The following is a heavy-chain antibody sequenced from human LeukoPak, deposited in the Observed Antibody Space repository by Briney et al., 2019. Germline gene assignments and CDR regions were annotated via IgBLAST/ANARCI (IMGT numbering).Heavy chain of an antibody. CDR2: IYWNDDK. CDR3: ARNSGRYYFDY. V-gene: IGHV2-5*01. Sequence: KTSGPTLVKPTQTLTLTCTFSGFSLSTSGVGVGWIRQPPGKALEWLALIYWNDDKRYSPSLKSGLTITKDTSKNQVVLTMTNMDPVDTATYYCARNSGRYYFDYWGQGTLVTVSS. CDR1: GFSLSTSGVG. D-gene: IGHD5-12*01. J-gene: IGHJ4*02.